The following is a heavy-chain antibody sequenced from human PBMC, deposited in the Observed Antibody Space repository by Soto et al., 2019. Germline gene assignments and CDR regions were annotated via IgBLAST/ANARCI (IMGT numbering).Heavy chain of an antibody. CDR1: GFTFINYS. V-gene: IGHV3-21*01. Sequence: GGSLTLSCCTPGFTFINYSMNWVRQAPGQGLEWVSSISSSSSYIYYADSVKGRFTISRDNAKNSLYLQMNSLRAEDTAVYYCARLIHYDFWSGYPSYYYYGMDVWGQGTTVTVSS. J-gene: IGHJ6*02. CDR2: ISSSSSYI. D-gene: IGHD3-3*01. CDR3: ARLIHYDFWSGYPSYYYYGMDV.